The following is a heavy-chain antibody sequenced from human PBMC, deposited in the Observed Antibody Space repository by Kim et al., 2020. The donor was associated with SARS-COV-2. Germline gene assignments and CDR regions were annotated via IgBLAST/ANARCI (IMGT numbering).Heavy chain of an antibody. V-gene: IGHV1-46*01. CDR3: ARGGYGLGCEGAFGREV. CDR2: INPSGGST. Sequence: ASVKVSCKTSGYTFTNYYMNWVRQAPGQGLEWMGIINPSGGSTSYSQKFQGRVTITRDTSTSTAYMELSSLRSEDTAVYYCARGGYGLGCEGAFGREVWG. J-gene: IGHJ6*02. CDR1: GYTFTNYY. D-gene: IGHD5-18*01.